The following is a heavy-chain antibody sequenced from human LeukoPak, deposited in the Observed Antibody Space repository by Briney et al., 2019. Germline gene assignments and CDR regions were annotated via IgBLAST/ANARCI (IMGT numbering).Heavy chain of an antibody. Sequence: TGGSLRLSCAASGFTFSDYDMSWIRQAPGKGLEWVSYISSSSSYTNCADSVKGRFTISRDNAKNSLYLQMNSLRAEDTAVYYCARGPVVPASNDAFAAFDIWGQGTMVTVSS. CDR1: GFTFSDYD. D-gene: IGHD2-2*01. V-gene: IGHV3-11*06. CDR2: ISSSSSYT. J-gene: IGHJ3*02. CDR3: ARGPVVPASNDAFAAFDI.